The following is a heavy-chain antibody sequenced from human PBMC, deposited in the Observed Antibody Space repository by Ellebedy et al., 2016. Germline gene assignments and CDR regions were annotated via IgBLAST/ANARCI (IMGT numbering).Heavy chain of an antibody. Sequence: SETLSLTXTVSGGSVNGYYWNWIRQPAGKGLEWIGRIYGSGSTNYNPSLKSRVIISVDTSKNQFSLKVKSVTAADTAVYYCARDPRSGHAFDIWGQGTLVTVSS. D-gene: IGHD3-10*01. CDR2: IYGSGST. J-gene: IGHJ3*02. CDR3: ARDPRSGHAFDI. CDR1: GGSVNGYY. V-gene: IGHV4-4*07.